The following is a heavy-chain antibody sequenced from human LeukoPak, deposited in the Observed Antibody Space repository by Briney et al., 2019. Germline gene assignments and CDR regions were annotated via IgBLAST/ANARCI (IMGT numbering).Heavy chain of an antibody. Sequence: GGSLRLSCAASGFTFSSYWMSWVRQAPGKGLEWVANIKQDGSEKYYVDSVKGRFTISRDNAKNSLYLQMNSLRAEDTAVYYCARDYGDYYYYYYMDVWGKGTTVTVSS. CDR1: GFTFSSYW. D-gene: IGHD4-17*01. V-gene: IGHV3-7*01. CDR2: IKQDGSEK. J-gene: IGHJ6*03. CDR3: ARDYGDYYYYYYMDV.